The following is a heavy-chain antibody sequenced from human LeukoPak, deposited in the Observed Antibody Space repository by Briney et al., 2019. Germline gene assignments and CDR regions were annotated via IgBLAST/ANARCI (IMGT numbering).Heavy chain of an antibody. J-gene: IGHJ4*02. CDR3: AKDTGDSYGTFDH. V-gene: IGHV3-23*01. Sequence: GGSMSLSCAASEFTFSSYAMSWVRKAPGKGVDWVSAISGSGGATYHADSVKGHFTISRDNSKNRLYLQMNSLRAEDTAVYYCAKDTGDSYGTFDHWGQGTLVTVSS. CDR1: EFTFSSYA. D-gene: IGHD5-18*01. CDR2: ISGSGGAT.